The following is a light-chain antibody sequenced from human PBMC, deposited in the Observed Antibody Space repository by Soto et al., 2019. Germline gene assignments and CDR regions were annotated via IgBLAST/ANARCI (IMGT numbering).Light chain of an antibody. V-gene: IGLV1-44*01. CDR1: GSTIVSNT. Sequence: QSVLTQPPLASGTPGQRVTISCSGSGSTIVSNTVNWYRQLPGTAPKLLIYGNNQRPSGVPDRFSGSKSGTSASLAISGLQSEDEAEYYCAAWDGSLNNVLFGGGTKVTVL. CDR3: AAWDGSLNNVL. J-gene: IGLJ2*01. CDR2: GNN.